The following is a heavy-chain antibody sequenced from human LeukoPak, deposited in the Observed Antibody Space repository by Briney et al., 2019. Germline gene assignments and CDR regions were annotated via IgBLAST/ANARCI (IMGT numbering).Heavy chain of an antibody. CDR2: IYYSGTT. V-gene: IGHV4-39*01. CDR1: GGSIINSNYY. CDR3: ARHFRQLEAIDS. Sequence: TSETLSLTCTVSGGSIINSNYYCGWIRQPPGKGLEWIGSIYYSGTTYYNPSLRSRVTISVDTSKNQSSVKLSSVTAADTATYYCARHFRQLEAIDSWGQGTLVTVSS. J-gene: IGHJ4*02. D-gene: IGHD6-6*01.